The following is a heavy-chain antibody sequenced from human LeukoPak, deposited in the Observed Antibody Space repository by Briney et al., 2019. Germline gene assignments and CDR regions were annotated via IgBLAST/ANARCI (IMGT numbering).Heavy chain of an antibody. Sequence: PGGSLRLSCAASGFTVSSNYMSWVRQAPGKGLEWVSVIYSGGSTYYADSVKGRVTISRDNSKNTLYLQMNSLRAEDTAVYYCARAHCSSTSCYEPYYMDVWGKGTTVTVSS. J-gene: IGHJ6*03. CDR3: ARAHCSSTSCYEPYYMDV. CDR1: GFTVSSNY. CDR2: IYSGGST. D-gene: IGHD2-2*01. V-gene: IGHV3-53*01.